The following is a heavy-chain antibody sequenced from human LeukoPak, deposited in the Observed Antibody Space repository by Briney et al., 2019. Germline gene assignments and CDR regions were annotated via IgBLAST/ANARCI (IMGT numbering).Heavy chain of an antibody. Sequence: GGSLRLSCAASGFTVSSNYMSWVRQAPGKGLEWVSVIYDGGSTSYADSVKDRFTVSRDTSKNTLYLQMSSLRAEDTAVYFCARGGAARSFDYWARESWSPSPQ. J-gene: IGHJ4*02. V-gene: IGHV3-53*01. D-gene: IGHD6-6*01. CDR1: GFTVSSNY. CDR2: IYDGGST. CDR3: ARGGAARSFDY.